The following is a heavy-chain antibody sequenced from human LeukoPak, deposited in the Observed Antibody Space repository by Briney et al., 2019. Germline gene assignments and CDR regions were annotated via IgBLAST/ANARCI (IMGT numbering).Heavy chain of an antibody. Sequence: GGSLRLSCAASGFTFSSYDMHWVRQATGKGLEWVSAIGTAGDTYYPGSVKGRFTISRENAKNSLYLQMNSLRAEDTAVYYCAREVRGYSYGNWFDPWGQGTLVTVSS. V-gene: IGHV3-13*01. CDR3: AREVRGYSYGNWFDP. D-gene: IGHD5-18*01. CDR1: GFTFSSYD. J-gene: IGHJ5*02. CDR2: IGTAGDT.